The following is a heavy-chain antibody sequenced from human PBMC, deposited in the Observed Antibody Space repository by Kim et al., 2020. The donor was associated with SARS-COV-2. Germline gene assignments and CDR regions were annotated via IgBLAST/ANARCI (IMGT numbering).Heavy chain of an antibody. J-gene: IGHJ4*02. D-gene: IGHD3-9*01. V-gene: IGHV1-18*01. Sequence: ASVKVSCKASGYTFTSYGISWVRQAPGQGLEWMGWISAYNGNTNYAQKLQGRVTMTTDTSTSTAYMELRSLRSDDTAVYYCARDHQDYDILTGYYRVVGNGYYFDYWGQGTLVTVSS. CDR2: ISAYNGNT. CDR1: GYTFTSYG. CDR3: ARDHQDYDILTGYYRVVGNGYYFDY.